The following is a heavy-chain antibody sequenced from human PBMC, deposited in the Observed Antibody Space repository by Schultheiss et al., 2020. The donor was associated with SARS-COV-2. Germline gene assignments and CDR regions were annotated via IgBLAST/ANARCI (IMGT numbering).Heavy chain of an antibody. D-gene: IGHD3-16*01. Sequence: GESLKISCAASGFTFSSYAMSWVRQAPGKGLEYVSAISSNGGSTYYADSVKGRFTISRDNSKNTLYLQMNSLRAEDTAVYYCARDCGGSYYDYWGQGTLVTVSS. CDR1: GFTFSSYA. CDR3: ARDCGGSYYDY. J-gene: IGHJ4*02. CDR2: ISSNGGST. V-gene: IGHV3-64*04.